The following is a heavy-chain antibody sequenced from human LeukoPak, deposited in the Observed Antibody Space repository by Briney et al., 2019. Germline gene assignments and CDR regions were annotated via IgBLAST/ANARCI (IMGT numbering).Heavy chain of an antibody. Sequence: SETLSLTCTVSGGSISSYYWSWIRQPPGKGLEWNGYIYYSGSTNYNPSLKSRVTISVDTSKNQFALELSSVNAADTAVYSCARTAAAGTWFDPWGQGTLVTVSS. CDR3: ARTAAAGTWFDP. CDR2: IYYSGST. V-gene: IGHV4-59*01. D-gene: IGHD6-13*01. J-gene: IGHJ5*02. CDR1: GGSISSYY.